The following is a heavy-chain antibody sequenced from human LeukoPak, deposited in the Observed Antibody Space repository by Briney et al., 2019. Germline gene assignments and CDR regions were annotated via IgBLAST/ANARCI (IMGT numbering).Heavy chain of an antibody. Sequence: ASVKVSCKASGYTFTSYGISWVRQAPGQGLEWMGWISAYNGDTNYVQKFQGGVTMTIDTSTSTAYMELKSLRSDDTAVYYCAREEGAPIAAANIWGLGTKVTVSS. CDR1: GYTFTSYG. CDR3: AREEGAPIAAANI. V-gene: IGHV1-18*01. D-gene: IGHD6-25*01. J-gene: IGHJ3*02. CDR2: ISAYNGDT.